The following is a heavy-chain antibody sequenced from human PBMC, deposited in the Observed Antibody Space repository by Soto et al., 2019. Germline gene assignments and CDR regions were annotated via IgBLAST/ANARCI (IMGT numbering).Heavy chain of an antibody. CDR3: AINYYDSSAYLY. J-gene: IGHJ4*02. D-gene: IGHD3-22*01. CDR1: GHTLINYY. V-gene: IGHV1-46*01. Sequence: QAQLVQSGAGVKKPGASVKVSCKASGHTLINYYMHWVRQAPGQGLDWLGKIDPSGNGTSYAERFQGRITLTSDTSTTTVYVEPSSLRSEDTAIYYCAINYYDSSAYLYWGQGTLVTVSS. CDR2: IDPSGNGT.